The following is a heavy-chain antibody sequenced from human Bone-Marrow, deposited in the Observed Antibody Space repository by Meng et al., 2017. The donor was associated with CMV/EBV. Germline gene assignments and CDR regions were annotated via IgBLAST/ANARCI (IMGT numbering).Heavy chain of an antibody. J-gene: IGHJ6*02. CDR1: GFTFSSYD. CDR2: IGTAGDT. Sequence: GESLKISCAASGFTFSSYDMHWVRQATGKGLEWVSAIGTAGDTYYPGSVKGRFTISRENAKNSLYLQMNSLRAGDTAVYYCARIHYYYGMDVCGQGTTVTVSS. V-gene: IGHV3-13*01. CDR3: ARIHYYYGMDV.